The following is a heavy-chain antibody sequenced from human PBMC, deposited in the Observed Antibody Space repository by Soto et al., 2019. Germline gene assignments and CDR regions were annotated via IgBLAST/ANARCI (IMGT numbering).Heavy chain of an antibody. CDR3: ARHGHSCDY. D-gene: IGHD4-17*01. CDR2: IKTDGSEK. J-gene: IGHJ4*02. CDR1: GFIFNRYW. Sequence: PGGSLRLSCAASGFIFNRYWMSWVRQAPGKGLEWVANIKTDGSEKYYVDSVKGRFTISRDNAKNSLYLQMNSLRAEDTAVYFCARHGHSCDYWGQGTLVTVSS. V-gene: IGHV3-7*01.